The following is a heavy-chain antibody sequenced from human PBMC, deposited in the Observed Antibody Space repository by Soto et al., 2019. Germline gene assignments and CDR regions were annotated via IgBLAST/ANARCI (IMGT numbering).Heavy chain of an antibody. V-gene: IGHV1-3*01. Sequence: GASVKVSCKASGYTFTSYAMHWVRQAPGQRLEWMGWINAGNGNTKYSQKFQGRVTMTRDTSTSTIYMELSSLRSEDTAMYYCARVSFSGSFYYVMDVWGQRTTVTVSS. J-gene: IGHJ6*02. D-gene: IGHD1-26*01. CDR3: ARVSFSGSFYYVMDV. CDR2: INAGNGNT. CDR1: GYTFTSYA.